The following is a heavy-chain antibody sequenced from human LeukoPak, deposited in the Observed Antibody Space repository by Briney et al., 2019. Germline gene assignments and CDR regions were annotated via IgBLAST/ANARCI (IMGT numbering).Heavy chain of an antibody. V-gene: IGHV5-51*01. J-gene: IGHJ3*02. CDR1: GYSFTSYW. CDR3: ARTLSGSWSNDAFDI. D-gene: IGHD6-13*01. Sequence: GESLKISCKGSGYSFTSYWIGWVRQMPGKGLEWMGIIYPGDSDTRYSPSFQGQVTISADKSISTAYLQWSSLKASDTAMYYCARTLSGSWSNDAFDIWGQGTMVTVSS. CDR2: IYPGDSDT.